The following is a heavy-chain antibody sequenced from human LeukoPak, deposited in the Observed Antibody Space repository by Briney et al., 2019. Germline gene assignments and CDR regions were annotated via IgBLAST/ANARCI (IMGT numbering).Heavy chain of an antibody. CDR1: GFTFTSSA. V-gene: IGHV1-58*01. D-gene: IGHD3-10*01. CDR2: IVVGSGDT. Sequence: TSVKVSCKASGFTFTSSAVQWVRQARGQRLGWIGWIVVGSGDTNSAQKFQERVTITRDMSKRTAYMELSSLRSEDTTVYYCGADSMPRGVFSYAFDIWGQGTMVTVSS. CDR3: GADSMPRGVFSYAFDI. J-gene: IGHJ3*02.